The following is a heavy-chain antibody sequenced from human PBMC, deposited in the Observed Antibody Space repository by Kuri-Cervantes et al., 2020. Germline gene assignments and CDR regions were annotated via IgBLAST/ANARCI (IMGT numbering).Heavy chain of an antibody. CDR1: GYTFTSYD. J-gene: IGHJ6*02. Sequence: ASVKVSCKASGYTFTSYDINWVRQATGHGLEWMGWINPYIGGTKYGQKFQGWVTLTRDTSISTAYMEVSRLKSDDTAVYYCARIGRIGDIVVVPAATYYYYGMDVWGQGTTVTVSS. V-gene: IGHV1-2*04. CDR2: INPYIGGT. CDR3: ARIGRIGDIVVVPAATYYYYGMDV. D-gene: IGHD2-2*01.